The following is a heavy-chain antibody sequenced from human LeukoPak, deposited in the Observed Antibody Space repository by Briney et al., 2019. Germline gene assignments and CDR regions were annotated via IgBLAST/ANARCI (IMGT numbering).Heavy chain of an antibody. CDR1: GYTFTSNV. D-gene: IGHD6-13*01. V-gene: IGHV7-4-1*02. CDR3: ARGSSRWYDVIGNWFDP. CDR2: INTNTGNP. Sequence: GASVKLFCNSSGYTFTSNVMNWVRQAPGQGLERMGSINTNTGNPTYAQGFTGRLVFSLDTSVTTAYLKISSRKAEGTAVYYGARGSSRWYDVIGNWFDPWGQGTLVTVSS. J-gene: IGHJ5*02.